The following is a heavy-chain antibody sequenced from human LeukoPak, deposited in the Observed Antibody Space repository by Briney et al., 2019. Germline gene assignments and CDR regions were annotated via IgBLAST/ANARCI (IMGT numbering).Heavy chain of an antibody. CDR3: AQDPTHSGWYGTLDY. J-gene: IGHJ4*02. D-gene: IGHD6-19*01. CDR2: ISGSGGST. CDR1: GFTSSGYA. Sequence: GGSLRLSCAASGFTSSGYAMNWVRRAPGKGLEWVSAISGSGGSTYYADSVKGRFTTSRDNSKNTLYLQMNSLRAEDTAVYYCAQDPTHSGWYGTLDYWGQGTLVTVSS. V-gene: IGHV3-23*01.